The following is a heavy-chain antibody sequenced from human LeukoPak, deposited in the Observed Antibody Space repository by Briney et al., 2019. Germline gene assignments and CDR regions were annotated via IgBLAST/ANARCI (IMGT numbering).Heavy chain of an antibody. CDR3: ARDLVGWKYYFDY. V-gene: IGHV1-2*02. CDR2: INPNSGGT. CDR1: GYTFTGYY. Sequence: ASVRVSCKASGYTFTGYYMHWVRQAPGQGLEWMGWINPNSGGTNYAQKFQGRVTMTRDTSISTAYMELSRLRSDDTAVYYCARDLVGWKYYFDYWGQGTLVTVSS. D-gene: IGHD2-15*01. J-gene: IGHJ4*02.